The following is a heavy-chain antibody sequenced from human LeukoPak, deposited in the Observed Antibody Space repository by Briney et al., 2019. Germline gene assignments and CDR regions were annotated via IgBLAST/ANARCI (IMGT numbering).Heavy chain of an antibody. CDR1: GFTFSSYS. Sequence: GGSLRLSCTASGFTFSSYSMNWVRQAPGKGLEWVSCITSSTSYIYYADSVKGRFTISRDNAGSSLFLQMNSLRDEDTAVYYCARSQFRTSNAGIWGFLPWGQGTLVTVSS. D-gene: IGHD3-16*01. CDR2: ITSSTSYI. V-gene: IGHV3-21*04. J-gene: IGHJ1*01. CDR3: ARSQFRTSNAGIWGFLP.